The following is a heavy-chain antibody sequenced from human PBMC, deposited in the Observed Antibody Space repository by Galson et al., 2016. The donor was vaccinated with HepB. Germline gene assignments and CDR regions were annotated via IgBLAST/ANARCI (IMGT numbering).Heavy chain of an antibody. D-gene: IGHD7-27*01. CDR1: GFSLSTSGLC. CDR3: ARTKNWGRGNYFGD. J-gene: IGHJ4*02. V-gene: IGHV2-70*11. CDR2: IDWDDDK. Sequence: PALVKPTQTLTLTCTFSGFSLSTSGLCVSWIRQPPGKALEWLARIDWDDDKYYGTSLNTRLTISKDTSKNQVVLTMTNMDPVDTATYYCARTKNWGRGNYFGDWGQGTLVTVSS.